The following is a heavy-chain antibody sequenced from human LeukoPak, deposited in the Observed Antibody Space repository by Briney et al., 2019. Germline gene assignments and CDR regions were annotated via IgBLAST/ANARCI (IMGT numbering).Heavy chain of an antibody. Sequence: GGFLRLSCAASGFIVTSNYMTWVRQAPGRGLEWVSVVLTGEDTYYADSVKGRFTISRDDSMNTLYLGMKSLRVEDTAVYYCARVSMDKSITNCFDPWGEGTLVTVSS. D-gene: IGHD2/OR15-2a*01. CDR2: VLTGEDT. CDR3: ARVSMDKSITNCFDP. V-gene: IGHV3-53*01. J-gene: IGHJ5*02. CDR1: GFIVTSNY.